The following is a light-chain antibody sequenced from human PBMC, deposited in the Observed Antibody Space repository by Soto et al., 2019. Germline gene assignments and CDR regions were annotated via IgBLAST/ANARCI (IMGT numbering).Light chain of an antibody. V-gene: IGKV3-11*01. J-gene: IGKJ5*01. CDR3: QQRSSWPIT. CDR2: DAS. Sequence: EIVLTQSPATLSLSPGERATLSCWASQSINNYLAWYQHKPGQAPRLLIYDASNRATGIPARFSGSGSGTDFTLTISSLEPEDFAVYYCQQRSSWPITFGQGTRLEIK. CDR1: QSINNY.